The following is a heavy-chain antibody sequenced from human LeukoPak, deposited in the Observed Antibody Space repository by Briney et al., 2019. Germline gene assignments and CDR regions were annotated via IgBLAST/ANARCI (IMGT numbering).Heavy chain of an antibody. Sequence: PSETLSLTCAVYGGSLSDYYWTWIRQSPDKGLEWIGEIKHTGSTNYNPSVKSRVTMFVDTSKNQFSLRLTSVIAADTAMYYCARTARHLYGSKTYYFDNWGQGTLVTVSA. CDR1: GGSLSDYY. D-gene: IGHD4-17*01. CDR2: IKHTGST. J-gene: IGHJ4*02. CDR3: ARTARHLYGSKTYYFDN. V-gene: IGHV4-34*01.